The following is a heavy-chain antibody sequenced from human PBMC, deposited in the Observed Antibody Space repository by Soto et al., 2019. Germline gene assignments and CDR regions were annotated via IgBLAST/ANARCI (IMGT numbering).Heavy chain of an antibody. J-gene: IGHJ4*02. V-gene: IGHV3-21*01. CDR1: GFTFSSYS. CDR3: ARAEDIVLMVYAPGVSYDY. Sequence: GGSLRLSCAASGFTFSSYSMNWVRQAPGKGLEWVSSISSSSSYIYYADSVKGRFTISRDNAKNSLYLQMNSLRAEDTAVYYCARAEDIVLMVYAPGVSYDYWGQGTLVTVSS. D-gene: IGHD2-8*01. CDR2: ISSSSSYI.